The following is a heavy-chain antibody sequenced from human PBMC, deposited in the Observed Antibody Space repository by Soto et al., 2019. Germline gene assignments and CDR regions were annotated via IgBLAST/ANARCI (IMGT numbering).Heavy chain of an antibody. CDR3: AHRRGNPYYYDSGGASDI. J-gene: IGHJ3*02. D-gene: IGHD3-22*01. CDR2: IYWDDDK. V-gene: IGHV2-5*02. Sequence: QITLKESGPTLVKPTQTLTLTCTFSGFSLSTSGVGVGWIRQPRGKALEWLALIYWDDDKRSSPSLKSRLTITKDTSKNQVVPTMTNMDPVDTATYYRAHRRGNPYYYDSGGASDIWGQGTMVTVSS. CDR1: GFSLSTSGVG.